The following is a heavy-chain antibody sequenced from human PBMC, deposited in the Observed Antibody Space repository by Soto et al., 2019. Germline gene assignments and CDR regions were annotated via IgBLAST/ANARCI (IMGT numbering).Heavy chain of an antibody. V-gene: IGHV4-31*03. CDR3: ARRHILTGQYYFDY. D-gene: IGHD3-9*01. CDR2: IYYSGST. J-gene: IGHJ4*02. CDR1: GGSISSGGYS. Sequence: SETLSLTCTVSGGSISSGGYSWSWIRQHPGKGLEWIGYIYYSGSTYYNPSLKSRVTISVDTSKNHFSLKLSSVTAADTAMYYCARRHILTGQYYFDYWGQGTLVTVSS.